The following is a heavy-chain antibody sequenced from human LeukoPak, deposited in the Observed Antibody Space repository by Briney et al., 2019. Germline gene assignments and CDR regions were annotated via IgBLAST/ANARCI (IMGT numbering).Heavy chain of an antibody. D-gene: IGHD3-22*01. CDR1: GGSISSYY. CDR3: ARGSDYYYDSSGYNLDY. Sequence: SETLSLTCTVSGGSISSYYWSWIRQPPGQGLEWIGYIYYSGSTNYNPSLTSRVTISVDTYKNQFSLKLSSVTAADTAVYYCARGSDYYYDSSGYNLDYWGQGTLVTVSS. CDR2: IYYSGST. V-gene: IGHV4-59*01. J-gene: IGHJ4*02.